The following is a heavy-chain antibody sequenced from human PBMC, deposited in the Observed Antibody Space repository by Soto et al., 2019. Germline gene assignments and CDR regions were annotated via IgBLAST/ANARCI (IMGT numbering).Heavy chain of an antibody. CDR2: ISSSGSTI. J-gene: IGHJ6*03. Sequence: GGSLRLSCAASGFTFSDYYMSWIRQAPGKGLEWVSYISSSGSTIYYADSVKGRFTISRDNAKNSLYLQMNSLRAEDTAVYYCARVHRSYYYYYMDVWGKGTTVTVS. CDR3: ARVHRSYYYYYMDV. CDR1: GFTFSDYY. V-gene: IGHV3-11*01.